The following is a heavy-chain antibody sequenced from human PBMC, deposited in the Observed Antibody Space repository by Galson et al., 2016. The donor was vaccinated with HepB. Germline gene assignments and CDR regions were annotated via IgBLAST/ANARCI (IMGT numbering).Heavy chain of an antibody. CDR2: ISSNSNYI. J-gene: IGHJ3*02. CDR1: EFTFSSYS. V-gene: IGHV3-21*06. Sequence: SLRLSCAASEFTFSSYSMNWVRQAPGKGLEWVASISSNSNYIYYADSVKGRFTISRDNAKNSLDLQMNSLRVEDTAVYYCARDPYSMRVDVNDAFDIWGQGTTVTVSS. D-gene: IGHD2/OR15-2a*01. CDR3: ARDPYSMRVDVNDAFDI.